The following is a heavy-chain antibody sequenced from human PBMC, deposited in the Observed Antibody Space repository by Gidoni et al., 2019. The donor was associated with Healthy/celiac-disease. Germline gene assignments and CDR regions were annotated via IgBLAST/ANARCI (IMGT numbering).Heavy chain of an antibody. CDR1: GFTFSSYS. CDR2: ISSSSSTI. V-gene: IGHV3-48*01. D-gene: IGHD3-16*01. J-gene: IGHJ4*02. CDR3: ARDKDDYIWGLGY. Sequence: EVQLVESGGGLVQPGGSLRLSCAASGFTFSSYSMNWVRQAPGKGLEWVSYISSSSSTIYYADSVKGRFTISRDNAKNSLYLQMNSLRAEDTAVYYCARDKDDYIWGLGYWGQGTLVTVSS.